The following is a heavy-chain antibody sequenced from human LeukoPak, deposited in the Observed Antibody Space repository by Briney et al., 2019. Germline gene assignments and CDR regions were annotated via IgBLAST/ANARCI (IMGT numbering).Heavy chain of an antibody. V-gene: IGHV1-69*13. CDR3: ARAHDVDTAMTDY. Sequence: SVKVSCKASGGTSSSYAISWVRQAPGQGLEWMGGIIPIFGTANYAQKFQGRVTITADESTSTAYMELSSLRSEDTAVYYCARAHDVDTAMTDYWGQGTLVTVSS. D-gene: IGHD5-18*01. J-gene: IGHJ4*02. CDR2: IIPIFGTA. CDR1: GGTSSSYA.